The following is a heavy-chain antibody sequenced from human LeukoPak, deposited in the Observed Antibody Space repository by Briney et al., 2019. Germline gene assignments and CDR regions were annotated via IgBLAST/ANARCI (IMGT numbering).Heavy chain of an antibody. Sequence: ASVKVSCTASGYTFTSYYMHWVRQAPGQGLEWMGIINPSGGSTSYAQKFQGRVTMTRDTSTSTVYMELSSLRSEDTAVYYCARGDCSSTSCYHPEFDYWGQGTLVTVSS. J-gene: IGHJ4*02. CDR1: GYTFTSYY. D-gene: IGHD2-2*01. CDR2: INPSGGST. CDR3: ARGDCSSTSCYHPEFDY. V-gene: IGHV1-46*01.